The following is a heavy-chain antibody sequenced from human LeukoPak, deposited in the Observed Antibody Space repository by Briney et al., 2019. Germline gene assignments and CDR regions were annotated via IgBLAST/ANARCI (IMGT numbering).Heavy chain of an antibody. CDR1: GFLFHVYT. J-gene: IGHJ4*02. CDR2: ISSSGSTI. CDR3: ARQWELYFDY. D-gene: IGHD1-26*01. Sequence: GGSLRLSCRTSGFLFHVYTMVWVRQAPGKGLEWISYISSSGSTIYYADSVKGRFTISRDNAKNSLYLQMNSLRAEDTAVYYCARQWELYFDYWGQGTLVTVSS. V-gene: IGHV3-48*04.